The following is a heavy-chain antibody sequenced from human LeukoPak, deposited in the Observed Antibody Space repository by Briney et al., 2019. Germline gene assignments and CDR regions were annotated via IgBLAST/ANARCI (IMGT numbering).Heavy chain of an antibody. D-gene: IGHD6-19*01. CDR3: ARVAGASYSSGWGLGDY. Sequence: PGRSLRLSCAASGFTFSSYAMHWVRQAPGKGLEWVAAISYDGSNKYYADSVEGRFTISRDNSKNTLYLQMNSLRAEDTAVYYCARVAGASYSSGWGLGDYWGQGTLVTVSS. J-gene: IGHJ4*02. CDR1: GFTFSSYA. CDR2: ISYDGSNK. V-gene: IGHV3-30*04.